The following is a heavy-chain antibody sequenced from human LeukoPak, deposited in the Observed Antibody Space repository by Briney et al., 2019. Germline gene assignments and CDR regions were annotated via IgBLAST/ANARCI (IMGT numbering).Heavy chain of an antibody. J-gene: IGHJ3*02. CDR2: IYSGGST. Sequence: PGGSLRLSCAASGFTVSSNYMSWVRQASGKGLEWVSVIYSGGSTYYADSVKGRFTISRDNSKNTLYLQMNSLRAEDTAVYYCAREGVWVGATNAFDIRGQGTMVTVSS. D-gene: IGHD1-26*01. V-gene: IGHV3-53*01. CDR1: GFTVSSNY. CDR3: AREGVWVGATNAFDI.